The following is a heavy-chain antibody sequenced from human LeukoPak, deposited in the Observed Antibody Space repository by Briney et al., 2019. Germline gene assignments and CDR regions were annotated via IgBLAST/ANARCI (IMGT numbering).Heavy chain of an antibody. CDR3: VRGSYSSSWYDY. CDR1: GGSISSYY. CDR2: IYYSGST. Sequence: SETLSLTCTVSGGSISSYYWSWIRQPPGKGLEWIGYIYYSGSTNYNPSLKSRVTISVDTSKNQFSLKLSSVTAADTAVYYCVRGSYSSSWYDYWGQGTLVTVSS. V-gene: IGHV4-59*01. D-gene: IGHD6-13*01. J-gene: IGHJ4*02.